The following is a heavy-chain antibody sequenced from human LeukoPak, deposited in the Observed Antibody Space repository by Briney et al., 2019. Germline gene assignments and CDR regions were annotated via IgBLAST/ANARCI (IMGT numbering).Heavy chain of an antibody. D-gene: IGHD3-22*01. CDR3: ASTYDSSGPGDPYDAFDI. CDR2: IWYDGSNK. J-gene: IGHJ3*02. Sequence: PGGSLRLSCAASGFTFRRYGMHWVRQAPGKGLEWVAVIWYDGSNKYYADSVKGRFTISRDNSKNMLYLQMNSLRAEDTAVYYCASTYDSSGPGDPYDAFDIWGQGTMVTVSS. CDR1: GFTFRRYG. V-gene: IGHV3-33*01.